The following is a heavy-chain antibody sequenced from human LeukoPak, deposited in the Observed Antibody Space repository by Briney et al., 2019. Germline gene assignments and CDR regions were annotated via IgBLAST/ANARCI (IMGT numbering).Heavy chain of an antibody. CDR3: ARGGSSWYYFDY. D-gene: IGHD6-13*01. CDR2: ISYDGSNK. V-gene: IGHV3-30*04. Sequence: GSLRLSCAASGFTFSSYAMHWVRQAPGKGLEWVAVISYDGSNKYYADSVKCRFTISRDTSKNTLYLKMNSLRAEDTAVYYCARGGSSWYYFDYWGQGTLVTVSS. CDR1: GFTFSSYA. J-gene: IGHJ4*02.